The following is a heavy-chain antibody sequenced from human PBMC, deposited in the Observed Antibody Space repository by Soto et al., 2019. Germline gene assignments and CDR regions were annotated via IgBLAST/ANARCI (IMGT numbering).Heavy chain of an antibody. CDR3: ALKKSSSWAYYYYYMDV. V-gene: IGHV3-74*01. CDR1: GFTFRSYW. D-gene: IGHD6-19*01. Sequence: EVQLVESGGGLIQPGGSLRLSCAASGFTFRSYWMHWVRQGPGKGLAWVARISSDGSSTSYADSVKGRFTISRDNAKNTLYLQMNSPRAEDTAVYYCALKKSSSWAYYYYYMDVWGKGTTVTVSS. J-gene: IGHJ6*03. CDR2: ISSDGSST.